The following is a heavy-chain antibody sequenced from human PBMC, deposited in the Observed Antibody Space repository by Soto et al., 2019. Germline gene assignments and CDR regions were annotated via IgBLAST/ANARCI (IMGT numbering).Heavy chain of an antibody. J-gene: IGHJ4*02. Sequence: PGGSLRLSCAASGFTFSSYGMHWVRQAPGKGLEWVAVISYDGSNKYYADSVKGRFTISRDNSKNTLYLQMNSLRAEDTAVYYCAKDLGRVLLWFGEGIDYWGQGTLVTVSS. CDR1: GFTFSSYG. V-gene: IGHV3-30*18. D-gene: IGHD3-10*01. CDR2: ISYDGSNK. CDR3: AKDLGRVLLWFGEGIDY.